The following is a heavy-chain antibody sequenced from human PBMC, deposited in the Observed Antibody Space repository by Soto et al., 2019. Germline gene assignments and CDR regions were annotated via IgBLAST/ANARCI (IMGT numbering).Heavy chain of an antibody. Sequence: QITLKESGPTLVKPTQTLTLTCTFSGFSLTTSGVGVGWIRQPPGKALEWLALIYWDDEKRYSPSLKSRLSITKDTPNHQVVLTMTNMDPVDTATYFCAHSPLGQLLLDFDFRGQGTLVTVSS. CDR2: IYWDDEK. V-gene: IGHV2-5*02. J-gene: IGHJ4*02. CDR3: AHSPLGQLLLDFDF. D-gene: IGHD1-1*01. CDR1: GFSLTTSGVG.